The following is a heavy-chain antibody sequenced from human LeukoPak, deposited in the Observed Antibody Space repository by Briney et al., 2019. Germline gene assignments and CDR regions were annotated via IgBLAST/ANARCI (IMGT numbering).Heavy chain of an antibody. D-gene: IGHD3-22*01. CDR1: GGSISSGGYS. J-gene: IGHJ3*02. V-gene: IGHV4-30-2*01. CDR3: ARGRNYYDSSGYYLDAFDI. CDR2: IYHSGST. Sequence: SQTLSLTCAVSGGSISSGGYSWSWIRQPPGKGLEWIGYIYHSGSTYYNPSLKSRVTISEDRSKNQFSLKLSSVTAADTAVYYCARGRNYYDSSGYYLDAFDIWGQGTMVTVSS.